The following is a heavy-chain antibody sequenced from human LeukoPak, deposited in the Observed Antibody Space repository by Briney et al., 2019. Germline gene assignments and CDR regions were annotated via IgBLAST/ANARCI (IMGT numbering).Heavy chain of an antibody. CDR3: ARGRGYCSGGSCYSRYYYYGMDV. Sequence: ASETLSLTCAVYGGSFSGYYWSWIRQPPGKGLEWIGEINHSGSTNYNPSLKSRVTISVDTSKNQFSLKLSSVTAADTAVHYCARGRGYCSGGSCYSRYYYYGMDVWGQGTTVTVSS. CDR2: INHSGST. J-gene: IGHJ6*02. V-gene: IGHV4-34*01. D-gene: IGHD2-15*01. CDR1: GGSFSGYY.